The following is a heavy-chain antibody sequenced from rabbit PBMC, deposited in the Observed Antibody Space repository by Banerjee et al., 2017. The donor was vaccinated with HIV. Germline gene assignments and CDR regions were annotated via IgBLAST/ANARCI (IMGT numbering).Heavy chain of an antibody. V-gene: IGHV1S7*01. D-gene: IGHD4-1*01. Sequence: QELKESGGGLVQPGGSLKLSCKASGFDFSSYYMSWVRQAPGKGLEWIGYIDPVFGVTVYANWVNGRFTISRDNAQNTLYLQLNSLTAADTATYFCAKDMGVAAGYFFNLWGPGTLVTVS. CDR2: IDPVFGVT. CDR1: GFDFSSYY. CDR3: AKDMGVAAGYFFNL. J-gene: IGHJ4*01.